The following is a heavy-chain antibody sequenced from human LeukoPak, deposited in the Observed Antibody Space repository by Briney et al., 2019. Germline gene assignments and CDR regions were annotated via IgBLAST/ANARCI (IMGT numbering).Heavy chain of an antibody. V-gene: IGHV4-59*12. CDR2: LYYNRGA. D-gene: IGHD1-26*01. CDR3: AREVSGIVGAFSFDY. Sequence: SETLSLTCSVSGGSISGYYWSWSRQAPGKGVEWIGNLYYNRGAWYKSSLKSRITTSVDTSKSEFSLKLSSVTAADTAVYYCAREVSGIVGAFSFDYWGQGTLVTVSS. J-gene: IGHJ4*02. CDR1: GGSISGYY.